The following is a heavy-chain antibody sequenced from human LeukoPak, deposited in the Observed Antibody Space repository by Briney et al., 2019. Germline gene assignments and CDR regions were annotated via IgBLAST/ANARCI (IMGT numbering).Heavy chain of an antibody. J-gene: IGHJ4*02. CDR3: AKDLHFRTTTVTLFGY. CDR1: GFTFSSYG. D-gene: IGHD4-17*01. V-gene: IGHV3-30*02. CDR2: IRYDGSNK. Sequence: PGGSLRLSCAASGFTFSSYGMHWVRQAPGKGLEWVAFIRYDGSNKYYADSVKGRFTISRDNSKNTLYLQMNSLRAEDTAVYYCAKDLHFRTTTVTLFGYWGQGTLVTVSS.